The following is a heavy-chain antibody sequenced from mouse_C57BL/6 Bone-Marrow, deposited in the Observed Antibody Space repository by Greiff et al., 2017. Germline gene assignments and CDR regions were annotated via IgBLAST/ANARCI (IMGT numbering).Heavy chain of an antibody. J-gene: IGHJ1*03. D-gene: IGHD1-1*01. CDR3: ARSDYYGSTYWYFDV. V-gene: IGHV1-69*01. CDR2: IDPSDSYT. Sequence: QVQLQQPGAELVMPGASVKLSCKASGYTFTSYWMHWVKQRPGQGLEWIGEIDPSDSYTNYNHKFKGKSTLTVDKSSSTAYMQRSSLTSEDSAVYYGARSDYYGSTYWYFDVWGTGTTVTVSS. CDR1: GYTFTSYW.